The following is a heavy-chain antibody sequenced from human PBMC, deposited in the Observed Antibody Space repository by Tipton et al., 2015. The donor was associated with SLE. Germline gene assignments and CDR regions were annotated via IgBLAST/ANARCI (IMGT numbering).Heavy chain of an antibody. J-gene: IGHJ6*03. D-gene: IGHD2/OR15-2a*01. CDR1: GGSISSGDYY. CDR2: IYYSGNT. Sequence: TLSLTCTVSGGSISSGDYYWSWIRQHPGKGLEWIGFIYYSGNTFYNPSLKSRVTISIDTSKNQFSLKLNSVTAADTAVYYCARARLYSSSTTWYYYMDVWGKGTTVTVSS. V-gene: IGHV4-31*03. CDR3: ARARLYSSSTTWYYYMDV.